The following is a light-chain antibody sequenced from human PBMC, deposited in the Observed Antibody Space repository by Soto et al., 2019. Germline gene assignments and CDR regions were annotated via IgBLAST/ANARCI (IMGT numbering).Light chain of an antibody. CDR1: QSISSY. CDR2: AAS. CDR3: QQSYSTPRALT. Sequence: QSPSSLSASVGDRVTITCRASQSISSYLXWYQQKPGKAPKLLIYAASSLQSGVPSRFSXSGSGTDFTLTISSLQPEDFATYYCQQSYSTPRALTFGGGTKVEIK. J-gene: IGKJ4*01. V-gene: IGKV1-39*01.